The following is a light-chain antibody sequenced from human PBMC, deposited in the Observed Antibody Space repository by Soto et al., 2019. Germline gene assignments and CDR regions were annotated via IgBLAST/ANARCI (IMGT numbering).Light chain of an antibody. CDR2: DAS. CDR3: QQRSNWPRT. CDR1: QSVSSS. Sequence: EIVLTQSPATLSLSPGERATLSCRASQSVSSSLAWYQQKPGQAPRLLIYDASNRATGIPARFSGSGSETDFTRTISSLEPEDFAGYYCQQRSNWPRTFGQGTKLEIK. V-gene: IGKV3-11*01. J-gene: IGKJ2*01.